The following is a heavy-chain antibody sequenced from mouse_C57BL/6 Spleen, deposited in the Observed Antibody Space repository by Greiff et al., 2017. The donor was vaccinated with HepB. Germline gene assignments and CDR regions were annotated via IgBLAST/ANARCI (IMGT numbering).Heavy chain of an antibody. CDR1: GFTFSSYA. Sequence: EVQLQQSGGGLVKPGGSLKLSCAASGFTFSSYAMSWVRQTPEKRLEWVATISDGGSYTYYPDNVKGRFTISRDNAKNNLYLQMSHLKSEDTAMYYCARDRPDYGYFDVWGTGTTVTLSS. CDR3: ARDRPDYGYFDV. V-gene: IGHV5-4*01. J-gene: IGHJ1*03. CDR2: ISDGGSYT.